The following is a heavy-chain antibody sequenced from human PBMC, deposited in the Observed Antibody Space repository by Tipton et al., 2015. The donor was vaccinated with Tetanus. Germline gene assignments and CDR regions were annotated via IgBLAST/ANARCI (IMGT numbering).Heavy chain of an antibody. D-gene: IGHD1-26*01. Sequence: TLSLTCTVSGGSISSYYWSWIRQPPGKGLEWIGYIYYSGSTNYNPSLKSRVTISVDTSKNQFSLKLSSVTAADTAVYYCARDRVGATPAGMDVWGQGTTVTVSS. CDR2: IYYSGST. V-gene: IGHV4-59*01. CDR1: GGSISSYY. J-gene: IGHJ6*02. CDR3: ARDRVGATPAGMDV.